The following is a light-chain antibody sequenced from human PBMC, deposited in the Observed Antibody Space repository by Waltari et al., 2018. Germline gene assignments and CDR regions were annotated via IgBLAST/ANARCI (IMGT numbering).Light chain of an antibody. CDR3: QVWERSTDRWM. Sequence: SYVLTQPPSVSVAPGETARITCTGDNIRSKSVPWSQQKPGQAPILVMSFDSGRPSGIPERFSGSNSGNTASLTISTVEAGDEADFYWQVWERSTDRWMFGGGTKLTVL. V-gene: IGLV3-21*01. J-gene: IGLJ3*02. CDR2: FDS. CDR1: NIRSKS.